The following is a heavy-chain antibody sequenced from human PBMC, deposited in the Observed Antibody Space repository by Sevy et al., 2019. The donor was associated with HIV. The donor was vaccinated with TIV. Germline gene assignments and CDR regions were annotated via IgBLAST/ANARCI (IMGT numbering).Heavy chain of an antibody. CDR2: INHSGST. CDR1: GGSFSGYY. D-gene: IGHD6-19*01. CDR3: AGVMYSSGWYISGGGAFDI. J-gene: IGHJ3*02. Sequence: SETLSLTCAVYGGSFSGYYWSWIRQPPGKGLEWIGEINHSGSTNYNPSLKSRVTISVDTSKNQFSLKLSSVTAADTAVYYCAGVMYSSGWYISGGGAFDIWGQGTMVTVSS. V-gene: IGHV4-34*01.